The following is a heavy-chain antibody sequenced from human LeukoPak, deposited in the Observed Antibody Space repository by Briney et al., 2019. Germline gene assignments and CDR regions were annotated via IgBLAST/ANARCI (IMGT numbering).Heavy chain of an antibody. J-gene: IGHJ6*02. D-gene: IGHD3-10*01. CDR3: ARGSGVRASGRRYYYYYGMDV. Sequence: ASVKVSCKASGYTFTGYYMHWVRQAPGQGLEWMGWINPNSGGTNYAQKFQGRVTMTRDTSISTAYMELSRLRSDDTAVYYCARGSGVRASGRRYYYYYGMDVWGQGTTVTVSS. V-gene: IGHV1-2*02. CDR1: GYTFTGYY. CDR2: INPNSGGT.